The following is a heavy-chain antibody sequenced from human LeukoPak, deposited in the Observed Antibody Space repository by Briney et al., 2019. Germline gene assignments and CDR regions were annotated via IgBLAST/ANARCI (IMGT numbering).Heavy chain of an antibody. V-gene: IGHV3-74*01. D-gene: IGHD1-1*01. CDR3: ARDRDRFWNDANDASDI. CDR2: INSDGSST. Sequence: GGSLRLSCAASGFTFSSYWMHWVRQAPGKGLVWVSRINSDGSSTSYADSVKGRFTISRDNAKNTLYLQMNSLRAEDTAVYYCARDRDRFWNDANDASDIWGQGTMVTVSS. J-gene: IGHJ3*02. CDR1: GFTFSSYW.